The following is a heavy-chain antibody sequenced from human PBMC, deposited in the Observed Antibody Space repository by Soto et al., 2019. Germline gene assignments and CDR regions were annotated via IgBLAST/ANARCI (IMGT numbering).Heavy chain of an antibody. CDR1: GGTFSSYA. CDR3: ASGGWYSSLDY. J-gene: IGHJ4*02. Sequence: QVQLVQSGAEVKKPGSSVKVSCKASGGTFSSYAISWVRQAPGQGLEWMGGIIPIFGTANYAQKFQGRVNXTXXESNRTAYMEPSSLGSEDTAVHYCASGGWYSSLDYWGQGTLVTVSS. V-gene: IGHV1-69*05. CDR2: IIPIFGTA. D-gene: IGHD2-15*01.